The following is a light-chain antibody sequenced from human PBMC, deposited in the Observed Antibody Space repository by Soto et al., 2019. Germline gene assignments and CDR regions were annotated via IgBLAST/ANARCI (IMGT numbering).Light chain of an antibody. CDR3: QQYESYSYT. J-gene: IGKJ2*01. Sequence: DIPMTQSPSTLSASVGDRVTITCRASQTINTWLAWYQQKPGKAPKLLIYKASILENGVPSRFSGSGSGTEFTLTISSLQPDDFATYYCQQYESYSYTFGQGTKLEIK. CDR1: QTINTW. CDR2: KAS. V-gene: IGKV1-5*03.